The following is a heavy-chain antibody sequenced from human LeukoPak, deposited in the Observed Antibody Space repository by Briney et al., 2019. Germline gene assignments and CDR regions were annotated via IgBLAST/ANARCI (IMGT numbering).Heavy chain of an antibody. CDR3: ARAPLADPPPNDSSSYISNNYYHMDV. CDR1: GYTFTGYY. V-gene: IGHV1-2*02. Sequence: ASVKVSCKASGYTFTGYYMHWVRQAPGQGLEWMGWINPNSGGTNYAQKFQGRVTMTRDTSISTAYMELSRLRSDDTASYYCARAPLADPPPNDSSSYISNNYYHMDVWGKGTTVTVSS. J-gene: IGHJ6*03. D-gene: IGHD4-11*01. CDR2: INPNSGGT.